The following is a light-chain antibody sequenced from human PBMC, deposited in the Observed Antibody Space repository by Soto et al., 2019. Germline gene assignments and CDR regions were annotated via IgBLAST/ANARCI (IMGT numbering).Light chain of an antibody. CDR3: CSYAGSYV. CDR2: EGS. CDR1: SSDVGSYNL. J-gene: IGLJ1*01. V-gene: IGLV2-23*01. Sequence: QSALTQPASVSGSPGQSITITISCTGSSSDVGSYNLVSWYQKNPGKAPKLMIYEGSKRPSGVSNRFSGSKSGNTASLTIYGLQAEDEADYYCCSYAGSYVFGTGTKLTVL.